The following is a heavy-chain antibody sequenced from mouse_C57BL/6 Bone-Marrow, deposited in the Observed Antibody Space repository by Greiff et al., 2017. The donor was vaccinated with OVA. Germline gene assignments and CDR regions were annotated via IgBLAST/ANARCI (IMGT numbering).Heavy chain of an antibody. V-gene: IGHV5-17*01. J-gene: IGHJ4*01. CDR3: ARSYDGYPYYAMDY. Sequence: EVQRVESGGGLVKPGGSLKLSCAASGFTFSDYGMHWVRQAPEKGLEWVAYISSGSSTIYYADTVKGRFTISRDNAKNTLFLQMTSLRSEDTAMYYCARSYDGYPYYAMDYWGQGTSVTVSS. D-gene: IGHD2-3*01. CDR2: ISSGSSTI. CDR1: GFTFSDYG.